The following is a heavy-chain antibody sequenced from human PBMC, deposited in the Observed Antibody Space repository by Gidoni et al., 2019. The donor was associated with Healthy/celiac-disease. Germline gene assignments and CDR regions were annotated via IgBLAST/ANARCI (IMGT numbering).Heavy chain of an antibody. D-gene: IGHD6-6*01. Sequence: QVQLVESGGGVVQPGRSLRRSCAASGFTFSSYAMHWVRQAPGKGLEWVAVISYDGSNKYYADSVKGRFTISRDNSKNTLYLQMNSLRAEDTAVYYCASQAQYSSSSPYYFDYWGQGTLVTVSS. V-gene: IGHV3-30-3*01. J-gene: IGHJ4*02. CDR1: GFTFSSYA. CDR2: ISYDGSNK. CDR3: ASQAQYSSSSPYYFDY.